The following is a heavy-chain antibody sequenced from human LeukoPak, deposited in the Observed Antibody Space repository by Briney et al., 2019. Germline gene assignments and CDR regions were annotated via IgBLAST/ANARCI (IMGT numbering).Heavy chain of an antibody. V-gene: IGHV3-23*01. CDR2: ITGRGGT. J-gene: IGHJ3*01. CDR3: AKDPNGDYVGAFDS. CDR1: GLTFSNYA. D-gene: IGHD4-17*01. Sequence: PGGSLRLSCAASGLTFSNYAMTWVRQAPGKGLEWISSITGRGGTSYTDSVKGRFTVYRDNSKNTLYLQMNSLRVRDTALYYCAKDPNGDYVGAFDSWGQGTMVTVSS.